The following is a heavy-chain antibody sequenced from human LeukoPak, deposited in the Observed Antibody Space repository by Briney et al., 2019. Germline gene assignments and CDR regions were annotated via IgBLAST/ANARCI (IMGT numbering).Heavy chain of an antibody. CDR3: AKGTDYYDSSGPSDY. CDR1: GFTFSSYG. J-gene: IGHJ4*02. D-gene: IGHD3-22*01. CDR2: ISGSGGST. V-gene: IGHV3-23*01. Sequence: QPGRSLRLSCAASGFTFSSYGMHWVRQAPGKGLEWVSAISGSGGSTYYADSVKGRFTISRDNSKNTLYLQMNSLRAEDTAVYYCAKGTDYYDSSGPSDYWGQGTLVTVSS.